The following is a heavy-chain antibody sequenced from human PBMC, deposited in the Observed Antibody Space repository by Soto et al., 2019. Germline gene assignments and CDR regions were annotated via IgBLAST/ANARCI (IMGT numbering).Heavy chain of an antibody. V-gene: IGHV1-2*02. CDR1: GYTFSDYY. J-gene: IGHJ4*02. Sequence: ASVKVSCKASGYTFSDYYIHWVRQAPGQGLEWMGWINPNSGGTKYAPKFQGGVTMTRDTSITTAYMELSRLRSGDTAVYYCAKEPATAKPEGVDFWGQGTLVTVSS. D-gene: IGHD1-1*01. CDR2: INPNSGGT. CDR3: AKEPATAKPEGVDF.